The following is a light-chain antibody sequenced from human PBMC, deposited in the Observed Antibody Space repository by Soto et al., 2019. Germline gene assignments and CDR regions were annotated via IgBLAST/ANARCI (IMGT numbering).Light chain of an antibody. Sequence: QSALTQPASVSGSPGQSITMSCTGTNSDVGGYEYVSWYQQYPGRAPRLMIYDVTNRPSGVSGRFSGSKFGNTASLTISGLQAEDEADYYCSSYTSSGLYVFGTGTKVTVL. CDR3: SSYTSSGLYV. J-gene: IGLJ1*01. CDR1: NSDVGGYEY. V-gene: IGLV2-14*03. CDR2: DVT.